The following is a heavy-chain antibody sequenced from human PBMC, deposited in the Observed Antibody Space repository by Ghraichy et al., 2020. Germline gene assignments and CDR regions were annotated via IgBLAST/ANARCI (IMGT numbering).Heavy chain of an antibody. Sequence: ASVKVSCKASGYTFTGYYMHWVRQAPGQGLEWMGWINPNSGGTNYAQKFQGRVTMTRDTSISTAYMELSRLRSDDTAVYYCARGQAGITIFGGGMDVWGQGTTVTVSS. J-gene: IGHJ6*02. CDR3: ARGQAGITIFGGGMDV. V-gene: IGHV1-2*02. D-gene: IGHD3-3*01. CDR2: INPNSGGT. CDR1: GYTFTGYY.